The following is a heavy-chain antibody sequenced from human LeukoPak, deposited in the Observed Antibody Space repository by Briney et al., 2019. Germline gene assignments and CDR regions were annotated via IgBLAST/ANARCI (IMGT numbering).Heavy chain of an antibody. CDR3: TYSSRGICYY. J-gene: IGHJ4*02. CDR1: GGTFSSYT. CDR2: IIPILGIA. D-gene: IGHD5-18*01. V-gene: IGHV1-69*02. Sequence: SVKVSCKASGGTFSSYTISWVRQAPGQGLEWMGRIIPILGIANYAQKFQGRVTITAGKSTSTAYMELSSLRSEDTAVYYCTYSSRGICYYWGQGTLVTVSS.